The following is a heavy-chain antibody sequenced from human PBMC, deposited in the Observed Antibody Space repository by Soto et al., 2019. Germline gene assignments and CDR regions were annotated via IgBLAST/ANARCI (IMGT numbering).Heavy chain of an antibody. CDR3: AREGSSGWYNHYGMDV. CDR2: ISYDGSNK. CDR1: GFTFSSYA. V-gene: IGHV3-30-3*01. D-gene: IGHD6-19*01. J-gene: IGHJ6*02. Sequence: GGSLSLSCAASGFTFSSYAMHWVRQAPGKGLEWVAVISYDGSNKYYADSVKGRFTISRDNSKNTLYLQMNSLRAEDTAVYYCAREGSSGWYNHYGMDVWGQGTTVAVSS.